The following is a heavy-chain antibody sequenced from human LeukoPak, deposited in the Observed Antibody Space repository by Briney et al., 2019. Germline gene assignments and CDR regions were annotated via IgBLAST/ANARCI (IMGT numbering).Heavy chain of an antibody. CDR3: AEGGYSSHFDY. CDR2: ISGSGGST. CDR1: GFTFSSYA. J-gene: IGHJ4*02. D-gene: IGHD6-13*01. V-gene: IGHV3-23*01. Sequence: GGSLRLSCAASGFTFSSYAMSWVRQAPGKGLEWVSAISGSGGSTYYADSVKGRFTISRDNSKNTLYLQMNSLRAEDTAVYHCAEGGYSSHFDYWGQGTLVTVSS.